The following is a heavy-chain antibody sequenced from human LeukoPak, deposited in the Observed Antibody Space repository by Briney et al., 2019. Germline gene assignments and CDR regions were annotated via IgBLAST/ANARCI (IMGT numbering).Heavy chain of an antibody. CDR2: IYHSGST. Sequence: SETLSLTCDVAGYSISSGYYWCWIRQPPGKGLEWIGSIYHSGSTYYNPTLKSRVNISVDTSKNQFSLKLSSVTAADTAVYYCARRSGSYFDYWGQGTLVTVSS. J-gene: IGHJ4*02. V-gene: IGHV4-38-2*01. D-gene: IGHD1-26*01. CDR1: GYSISSGYY. CDR3: ARRSGSYFDY.